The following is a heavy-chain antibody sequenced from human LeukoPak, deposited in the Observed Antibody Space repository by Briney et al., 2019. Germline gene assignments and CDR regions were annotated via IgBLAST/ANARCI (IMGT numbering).Heavy chain of an antibody. CDR3: ARLAAAAGFLDY. Sequence: SETLSLTCTVSGGSISSGGYYWSWIRQPPGKGLEWIGSIYYSGSTYYNPSLKSRVTISVDTSKNQFSLKLSSVTAADTAVYYCARLAAAAGFLDYWGQGTLVTVSS. CDR1: GGSISSGGYY. D-gene: IGHD6-13*01. V-gene: IGHV4-39*01. CDR2: IYYSGST. J-gene: IGHJ4*02.